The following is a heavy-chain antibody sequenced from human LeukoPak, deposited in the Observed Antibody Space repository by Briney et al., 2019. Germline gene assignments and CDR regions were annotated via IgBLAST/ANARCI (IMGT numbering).Heavy chain of an antibody. D-gene: IGHD6-13*01. CDR1: GYTFTAYY. CDR2: INPNSGGT. CDR3: AIGMAAAGTFEY. J-gene: IGHJ4*01. Sequence: GASVKVSCKASGYTFTAYYLYWVRQAPGHGLEWMGRINPNSGGTDYAQKFQGRVTMTRDTSISTAYMELSSLRSDDTAVYYCAIGMAAAGTFEYWGKGTLVTVSS. V-gene: IGHV1-2*06.